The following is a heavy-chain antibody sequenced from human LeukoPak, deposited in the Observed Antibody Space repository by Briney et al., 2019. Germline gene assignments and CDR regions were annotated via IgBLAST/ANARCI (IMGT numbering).Heavy chain of an antibody. D-gene: IGHD3-22*01. Sequence: SQTLSLTCTVSGGSISSGGYYWSWIRQHPGKGLEWIAYIYYSGSTYYNPSLKSRVTISVDTSKNQFSLKLSSVTAADTAVYYCARLPYYYDSSGYRHFFPFDYWGQGTLVTVSS. CDR2: IYYSGST. CDR1: GGSISSGGYY. J-gene: IGHJ4*02. V-gene: IGHV4-31*03. CDR3: ARLPYYYDSSGYRHFFPFDY.